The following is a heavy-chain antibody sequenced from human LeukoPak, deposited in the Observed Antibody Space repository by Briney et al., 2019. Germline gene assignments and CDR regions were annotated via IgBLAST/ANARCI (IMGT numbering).Heavy chain of an antibody. D-gene: IGHD3-3*01. CDR2: IYSGGST. CDR1: GFTVSSNY. V-gene: IGHV3-66*02. Sequence: GGSLRLSCAASGFTVSSNYMSWVRQAPGKGLEWVSVIYSGGSTYYADSVKSRFTISRDNSKNTLYLQMNSLRAEDTAVYYCARGLGTIFGVVNDAFDIWGQGTMVTVSS. CDR3: ARGLGTIFGVVNDAFDI. J-gene: IGHJ3*02.